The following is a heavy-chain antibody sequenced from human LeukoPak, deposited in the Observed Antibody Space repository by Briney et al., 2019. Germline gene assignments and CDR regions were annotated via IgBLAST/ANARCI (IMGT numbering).Heavy chain of an antibody. D-gene: IGHD3-9*01. Sequence: GGSLILSCAASGFTFSSYAMHWVRQAPGKGLEWVAVISYDGSNKYYADSVKGRFTISRDNSKNTLYLQMNSLRAEDTAVYYCAREVYDILTGYHGYFDYWGQGTLVTVSS. J-gene: IGHJ4*02. CDR1: GFTFSSYA. CDR3: AREVYDILTGYHGYFDY. CDR2: ISYDGSNK. V-gene: IGHV3-30*04.